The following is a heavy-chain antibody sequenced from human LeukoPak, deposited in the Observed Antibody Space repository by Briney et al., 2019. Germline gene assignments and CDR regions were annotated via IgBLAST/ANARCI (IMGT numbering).Heavy chain of an antibody. D-gene: IGHD6-19*01. J-gene: IGHJ6*02. CDR3: ARVPYSSGWYIRYGMDV. Sequence: SQTLSLTCAISGDSVSSNSAAWNWIRQSPSRGLEWLGRTYYRSMWYNDYAVSVKSRITINPDTSKNQFSLQLNSVTPEDTAVYYCARVPYSSGWYIRYGMDVWGQGTTVTVSS. CDR1: GDSVSSNSAA. V-gene: IGHV6-1*01. CDR2: TYYRSMWYN.